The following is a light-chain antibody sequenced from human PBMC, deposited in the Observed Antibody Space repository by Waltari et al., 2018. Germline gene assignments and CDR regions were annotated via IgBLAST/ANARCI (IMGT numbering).Light chain of an antibody. CDR1: QTINSH. V-gene: IGKV3-15*01. J-gene: IGKJ5*01. Sequence: EIVMTQSPATLSVSPGERAALSCRASQTINSHLAWYQLNPGQAPRLLMYRASTRATGIPARFSGSGSETEFTLTISSLQSEDFAVYSCQQYNNWPITFGQGTRLEIK. CDR3: QQYNNWPIT. CDR2: RAS.